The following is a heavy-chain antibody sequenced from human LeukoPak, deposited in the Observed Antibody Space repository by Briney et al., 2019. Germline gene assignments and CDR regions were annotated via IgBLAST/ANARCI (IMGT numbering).Heavy chain of an antibody. V-gene: IGHV4-59*08. Sequence: SETRSLTCTVSGGSISSYYWSWIRRPPGKGLEWIGYIYYSGSTNYNPSLKSRVTISVDTSKNQFSLKLSSVTAADTAVYYCARAAMNLDGYNWWYFDYWGQGTLVTVSS. CDR3: ARAAMNLDGYNWWYFDY. CDR1: GGSISSYY. D-gene: IGHD5-24*01. CDR2: IYYSGST. J-gene: IGHJ4*02.